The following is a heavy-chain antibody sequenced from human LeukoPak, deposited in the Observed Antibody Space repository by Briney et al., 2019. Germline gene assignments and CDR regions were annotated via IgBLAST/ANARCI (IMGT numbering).Heavy chain of an antibody. Sequence: PSETLSLTCAVYGGSFSGYYWSWIRQPPGKGLEWIGEINHSGSTNYNPSLKSRVTISVVTSKNQFSLKLSSVTAADTAVYYCAREGPYSSGSKFYVAFDIWGQGTMVTVSS. CDR1: GGSFSGYY. V-gene: IGHV4-34*01. J-gene: IGHJ3*02. CDR2: INHSGST. CDR3: AREGPYSSGSKFYVAFDI. D-gene: IGHD6-19*01.